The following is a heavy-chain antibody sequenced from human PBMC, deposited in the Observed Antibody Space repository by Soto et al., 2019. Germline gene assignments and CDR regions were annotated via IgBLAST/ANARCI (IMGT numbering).Heavy chain of an antibody. J-gene: IGHJ6*02. CDR2: IYYSGTT. D-gene: IGHD3-16*01. CDR3: ARHKGGYYSGVDV. CDR1: GGSISSNSYY. V-gene: IGHV4-39*01. Sequence: QLQLQESGPGLVKPSETLSLTCTVSGGSISSNSYYWAWIRQPPGKGLEWIGNIYYSGTTYYNPSLKSAATIPVDTSKNQFSLKLSSVTAADAAVYYCARHKGGYYSGVDVWGQGTTVTVSS.